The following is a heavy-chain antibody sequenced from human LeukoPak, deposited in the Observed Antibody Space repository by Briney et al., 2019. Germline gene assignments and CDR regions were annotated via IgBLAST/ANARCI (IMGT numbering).Heavy chain of an antibody. CDR1: GGSVSSGDYF. D-gene: IGHD3-10*01. CDR2: IYYTGTT. J-gene: IGHJ4*02. V-gene: IGHV4-30-4*01. Sequence: SETLSLTCTVSGGSVSSGDYFWSWIRQPPGKGLELIAYIYYTGTTYYNPSLKSPVTISVDTFKNQFSLKLNSVTAADTAVYYCARQYYGSEDNWGQGTLVTVSS. CDR3: ARQYYGSEDN.